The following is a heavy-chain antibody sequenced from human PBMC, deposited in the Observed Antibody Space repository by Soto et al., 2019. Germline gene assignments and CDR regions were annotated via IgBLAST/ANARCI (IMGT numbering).Heavy chain of an antibody. Sequence: GGSLRLSCAASGFTFSSYAMHWVRQAPGKGLEWVAVISYDGSNKYYADSVKGRFTISRDNSKNTLYLQMNSLRAEDTAVYYCARDPPGYCSSTSCYIFDYWGQGTLVTVSS. J-gene: IGHJ4*02. CDR2: ISYDGSNK. V-gene: IGHV3-30*04. CDR1: GFTFSSYA. D-gene: IGHD2-2*02. CDR3: ARDPPGYCSSTSCYIFDY.